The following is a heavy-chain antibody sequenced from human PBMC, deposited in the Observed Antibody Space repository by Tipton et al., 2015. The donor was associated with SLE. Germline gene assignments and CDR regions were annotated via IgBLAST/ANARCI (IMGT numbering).Heavy chain of an antibody. J-gene: IGHJ2*01. Sequence: TLSLTCTVSGGSISFDYWSWIRQSAGRGLEWIGRSYSIGDRDYNPSLRSRVTMSIDAPQNRVSLRLKSVSAADTAVYYCARGSDGEYVRYFDVWGPGALVTVSS. CDR2: SYSIGDR. CDR1: GGSISFDY. CDR3: ARGSDGEYVRYFDV. D-gene: IGHD4-17*01. V-gene: IGHV4-4*07.